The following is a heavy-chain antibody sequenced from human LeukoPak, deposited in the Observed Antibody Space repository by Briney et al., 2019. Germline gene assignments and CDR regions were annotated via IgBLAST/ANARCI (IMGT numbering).Heavy chain of an antibody. V-gene: IGHV4-38-2*01. CDR2: IYHSGST. CDR3: ARLERHKVVPAVVDY. J-gene: IGHJ4*02. D-gene: IGHD2-2*01. Sequence: SETLSLTCAVSGYSISSGYYWGWIRQPPGKGLEWIGSIYHSGSTYYNPSLKSRVTISVDTSKNQFSLKLSSVTAADTAVYYCARLERHKVVPAVVDYWGQGTLVTVSS. CDR1: GYSISSGYY.